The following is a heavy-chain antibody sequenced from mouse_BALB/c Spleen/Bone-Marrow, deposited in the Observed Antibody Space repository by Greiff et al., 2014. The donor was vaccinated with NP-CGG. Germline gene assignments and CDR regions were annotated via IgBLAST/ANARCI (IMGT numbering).Heavy chain of an antibody. D-gene: IGHD1-1*01. CDR1: GFNIKDTY. Sequence: VQLQQSGAELVKPGASVKLSCTASGFNIKDTYMHWVKQRPERGLEWIGRIDPANGNTKYDPKFQGKATITADTSSNTAYLQLSSLTSEDTAVYYCATYYYGSSWGFAYWGQGTLVTVSA. J-gene: IGHJ3*01. CDR3: ATYYYGSSWGFAY. CDR2: IDPANGNT. V-gene: IGHV14-3*02.